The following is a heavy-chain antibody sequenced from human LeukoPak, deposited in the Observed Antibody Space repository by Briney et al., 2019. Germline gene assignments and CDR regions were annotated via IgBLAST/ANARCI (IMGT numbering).Heavy chain of an antibody. CDR3: ARACTTFITQWCFSDY. D-gene: IGHD2-8*01. CDR1: GYTFTGYY. CDR2: INTQNGNT. V-gene: IGHV1-18*04. Sequence: ASVKVSCKASGYTFTGYYMHWVRQAPGQGPEWLGWINTQNGNTNFAQRFQGRVTMTTDTSTSTAYMELRSLRSDDTAVYYCARACTTFITQWCFSDYWGQGTLVTVSS. J-gene: IGHJ4*02.